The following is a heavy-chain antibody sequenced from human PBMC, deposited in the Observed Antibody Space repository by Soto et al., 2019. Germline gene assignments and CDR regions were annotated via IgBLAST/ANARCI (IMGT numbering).Heavy chain of an antibody. CDR1: GFTFSRYG. D-gene: IGHD4-17*01. J-gene: IGHJ4*02. V-gene: IGHV3-33*01. CDR3: ARDTDGEKGDY. CDR2: IWYDGSNK. Sequence: QVQLVESGGGVVQPGRSLRLSCAASGFTFSRYGMHWVRQAPGKGLEWVAVIWYDGSNKYYADSVKGRFTISRDNSKHTLYLQMNSMRAEDTAVYYCARDTDGEKGDYGGQGTLVTVSS.